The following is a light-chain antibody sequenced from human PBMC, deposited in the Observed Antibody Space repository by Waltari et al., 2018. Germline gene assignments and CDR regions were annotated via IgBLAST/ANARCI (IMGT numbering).Light chain of an antibody. J-gene: IGKJ1*01. CDR2: AAS. V-gene: IGKV1-39*01. CDR1: QSITSY. CDR3: QQSYSTPPT. Sequence: DIQMTQSPSSLSASVGDRVTITCRASQSITSYLKWYQQKPGKAPKVLIYAASSLQSGVPTRFSGSGSGTDFTLTISSLQPGDFATYYCQQSYSTPPTFGQGTKVEIK.